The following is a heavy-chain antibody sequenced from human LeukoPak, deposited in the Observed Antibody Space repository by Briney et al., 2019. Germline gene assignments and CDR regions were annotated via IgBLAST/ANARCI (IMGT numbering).Heavy chain of an antibody. Sequence: PGGSLRLYCAASGFTFSSYAMTWVRQAPGKGLEWVSTIRATAGTTYYEDSVKGRFTISRDNSKNTQWLQMNSLRVEDTAVYYCTKGGYATYFDYWGQGTLVTVSS. CDR2: IRATAGTT. CDR1: GFTFSSYA. D-gene: IGHD2-2*01. V-gene: IGHV3-23*01. J-gene: IGHJ4*02. CDR3: TKGGYATYFDY.